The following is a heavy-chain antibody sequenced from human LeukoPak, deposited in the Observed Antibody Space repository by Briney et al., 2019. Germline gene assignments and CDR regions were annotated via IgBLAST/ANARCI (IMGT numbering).Heavy chain of an antibody. D-gene: IGHD6-19*01. V-gene: IGHV3-30*04. CDR1: GFTFSSYA. CDR2: ISYDGSNK. J-gene: IGHJ4*02. CDR3: ANGYSSGWYGFGY. Sequence: GRSLRLSCAASGFTFSSYAMHWVRQAPGKGLEWVAVISYDGSNKYYADSVKGRFTISRDNSKNTLYLQMNSLRVEDTAVYYCANGYSSGWYGFGYWGQGTLVIVSS.